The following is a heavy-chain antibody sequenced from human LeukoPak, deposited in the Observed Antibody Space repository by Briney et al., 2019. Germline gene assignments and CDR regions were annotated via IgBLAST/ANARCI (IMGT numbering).Heavy chain of an antibody. J-gene: IGHJ4*02. Sequence: SETLSLTCTVSGGSISGYYWSWIRQPPGKGLEWIGYIYTSGSTNYNPSLKSRVTISVDTSKNQFSLKLSSVTAADTAVYYCARLDDSNAYYFDYWGQGTLVTVSS. V-gene: IGHV4-4*09. CDR3: ARLDDSNAYYFDY. D-gene: IGHD3-22*01. CDR1: GGSISGYY. CDR2: IYTSGST.